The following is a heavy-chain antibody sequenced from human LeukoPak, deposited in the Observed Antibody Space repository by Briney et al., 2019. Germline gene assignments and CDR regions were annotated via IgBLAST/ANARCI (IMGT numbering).Heavy chain of an antibody. CDR1: GFTMKNFG. CDR3: VRGADMNYNFENSFYFDS. Sequence: GGSLRLSCAVSGFTMKNFGMHWVRQAPGKGLEWVAVFWYDGSQRHYMDSVKGRFAISRENSMNTLSLEMNGLRVEDTAVYYCVRGADMNYNFENSFYFDSWGQGALVIVSS. D-gene: IGHD3-3*01. V-gene: IGHV3-33*01. J-gene: IGHJ4*02. CDR2: FWYDGSQR.